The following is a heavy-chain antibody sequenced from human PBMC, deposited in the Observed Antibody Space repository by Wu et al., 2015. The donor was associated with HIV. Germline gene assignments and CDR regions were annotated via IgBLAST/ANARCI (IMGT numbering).Heavy chain of an antibody. D-gene: IGHD5-12*01. CDR3: AREGVDAFHP. J-gene: IGHJ5*02. CDR2: ILPIYGTT. V-gene: IGHV1-69*05. CDR1: GVTFSNYA. Sequence: QVQLVQSGTEVKKPGSSVKVSCKASGVTFSNYAINWVRQAPGQGLEWMGDILPIYGTTHYAQKFQGRVTVTTDTSTTTSYMELRSLKSDDTAIYYCAREGVDAFHPWGQGTLVTVSS.